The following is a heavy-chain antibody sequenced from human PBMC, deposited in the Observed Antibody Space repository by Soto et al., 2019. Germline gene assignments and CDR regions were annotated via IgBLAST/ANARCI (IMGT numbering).Heavy chain of an antibody. Sequence: QVQLVQSGAEVKKPGSSVKVSCKASGGTFSSYAISWVRQAPGQGLEWMGGIIPIFGTANYAQKFQGRVTITADESTSTAYMELSCLRSEDTAVYYCARDGCSGGSCYSGYYYYGMDVWGQGTTVTVSS. CDR1: GGTFSSYA. J-gene: IGHJ6*02. CDR2: IIPIFGTA. CDR3: ARDGCSGGSCYSGYYYYGMDV. V-gene: IGHV1-69*12. D-gene: IGHD2-15*01.